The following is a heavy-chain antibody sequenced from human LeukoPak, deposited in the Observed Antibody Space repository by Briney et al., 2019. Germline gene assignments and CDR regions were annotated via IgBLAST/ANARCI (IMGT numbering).Heavy chain of an antibody. Sequence: PSETLSLTCTVSGGSISSYYWSWIRQPPGKGLEWIGYIYYSGSTNYNPSLKSRVTISVDTSKNQFSLKLSSVTAADTAVYYCAISTVADTYYFDYWGQGTLVTVSS. CDR1: GGSISSYY. J-gene: IGHJ4*02. V-gene: IGHV4-59*01. CDR2: IYYSGST. CDR3: AISTVADTYYFDY. D-gene: IGHD4-23*01.